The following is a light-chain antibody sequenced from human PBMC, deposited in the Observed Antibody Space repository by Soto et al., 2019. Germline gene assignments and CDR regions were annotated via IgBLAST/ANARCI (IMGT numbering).Light chain of an antibody. CDR3: SSYTSSNTLGV. V-gene: IGLV2-14*01. CDR2: EVS. CDR1: SSDLGGYNY. Sequence: QSVLTQPASVSGSPGQSITISCTGTSSDLGGYNYVSWYQQHPGKAPKLMIYEVSNRPSGVPDRFSGSKSGNTASLTIPGLQAEDEADYYCSSYTSSNTLGVFGGGTKVTVL. J-gene: IGLJ3*02.